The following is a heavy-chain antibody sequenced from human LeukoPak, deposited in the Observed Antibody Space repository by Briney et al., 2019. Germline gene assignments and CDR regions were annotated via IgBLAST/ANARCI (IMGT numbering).Heavy chain of an antibody. Sequence: GGSLRPSCAASRFTVSSNYMSWVRQAPGKGLEWVSFIYSSGSTYYADSVRGRFTISRDNSNNTLYLQMNSLRVEDTAVYYCARGRFGLSLDYWGQGTLVTVSS. CDR2: IYSSGST. CDR3: ARGRFGLSLDY. D-gene: IGHD3-16*01. V-gene: IGHV3-66*01. J-gene: IGHJ4*02. CDR1: RFTVSSNY.